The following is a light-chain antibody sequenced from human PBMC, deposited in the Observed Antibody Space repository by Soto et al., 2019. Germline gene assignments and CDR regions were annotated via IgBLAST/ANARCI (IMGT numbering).Light chain of an antibody. V-gene: IGKV1-5*03. Sequence: DIQMTQSPSTLSASVGDRVTITCRASQSISSWLTWYQQKAGQAPKLLIYKASIVEIGVPSRFSGSGSGTEFTLTISSLQPDDSETYYCQQYSYFATFGQGTSVEVK. CDR2: KAS. CDR3: QQYSYFAT. CDR1: QSISSW. J-gene: IGKJ1*01.